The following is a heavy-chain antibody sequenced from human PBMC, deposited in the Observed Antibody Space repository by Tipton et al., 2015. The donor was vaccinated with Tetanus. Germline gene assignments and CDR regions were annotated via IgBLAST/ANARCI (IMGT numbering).Heavy chain of an antibody. D-gene: IGHD3-10*01. CDR3: ARWGDASGSTNLYAFDI. J-gene: IGHJ3*02. CDR1: GASISDKKYY. V-gene: IGHV4-61*05. Sequence: TLSLTCTVSGASISDKKYYWGWIRQAPGKGLEWIGYTHHSGNTNYNPSLSGRVTTSVDTSKNQFSLKMSSVTAADTAVYYCARWGDASGSTNLYAFDIWGQGTMVSVSS. CDR2: THHSGNT.